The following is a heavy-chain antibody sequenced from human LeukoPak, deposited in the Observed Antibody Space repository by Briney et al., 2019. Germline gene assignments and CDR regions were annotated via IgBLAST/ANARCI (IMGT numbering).Heavy chain of an antibody. Sequence: SETLSLTCAVYGGSFSGYYWSWIRQPPGKGLEWIGEINRSGSTNYNPSLKSRVTISVDTSKNQFSLKLSSVTAADTAVYYCARGPRFTMVRGTAYFYYYYYMDVWGKGTTVTVSS. D-gene: IGHD3-10*01. CDR1: GGSFSGYY. J-gene: IGHJ6*03. V-gene: IGHV4-34*01. CDR3: ARGPRFTMVRGTAYFYYYYYMDV. CDR2: INRSGST.